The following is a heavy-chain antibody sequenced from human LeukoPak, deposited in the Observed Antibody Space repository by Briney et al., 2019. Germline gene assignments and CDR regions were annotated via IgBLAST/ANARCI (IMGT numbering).Heavy chain of an antibody. V-gene: IGHV3-33*01. CDR2: IWYDGSNK. CDR3: ARDQRESSSWYVVMGY. J-gene: IGHJ4*02. D-gene: IGHD6-13*01. CDR1: GFTFRSYG. Sequence: GRSLRLSCAASGFTFRSYGMHWVRQAPGKGLEWVAVIWYDGSNKYYADSVKGRFTISRDNSKNTLYLQMNSLRAEDTAVYYCARDQRESSSWYVVMGYWGQGTLVTVSS.